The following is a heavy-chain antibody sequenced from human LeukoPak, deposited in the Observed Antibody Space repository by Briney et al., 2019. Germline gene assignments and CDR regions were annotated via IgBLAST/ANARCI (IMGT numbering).Heavy chain of an antibody. D-gene: IGHD5-18*01. Sequence: SETLSLTCIVSGGSISGYYWSWIRQPPGKGLERIGYIYYTGTTNYNPSLKSRISISADTSKNQFSLKLSSVTAADTAVYYCARIVPYNYGYIDYWGQGTLVTVSS. V-gene: IGHV4-59*01. CDR3: ARIVPYNYGYIDY. CDR1: GGSISGYY. J-gene: IGHJ4*02. CDR2: IYYTGTT.